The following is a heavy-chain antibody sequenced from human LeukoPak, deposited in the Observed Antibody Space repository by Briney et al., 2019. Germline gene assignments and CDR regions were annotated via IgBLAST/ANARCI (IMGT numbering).Heavy chain of an antibody. CDR2: MNPNSGNT. J-gene: IGHJ4*02. V-gene: IGHV1-8*03. D-gene: IGHD3-22*01. CDR1: GYTFSTYD. CDR3: ARGPYDSSGYRFDY. Sequence: ASVKVSCKASGYTFSTYDTNWVRQATGQGLEWMGWMNPNSGNTGYAQKFQGRVSITRNNSISTAYMELSSLRSEDTAVYYCARGPYDSSGYRFDYWGQGTLVTVSS.